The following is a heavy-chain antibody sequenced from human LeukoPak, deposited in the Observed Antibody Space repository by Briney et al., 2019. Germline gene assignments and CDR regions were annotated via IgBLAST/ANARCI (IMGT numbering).Heavy chain of an antibody. J-gene: IGHJ5*02. D-gene: IGHD5-12*01. V-gene: IGHV3-23*01. Sequence: PGGSLRLSCAASGFTFSSYAMSWVRQAPGKGLEWVSAISGSGGSTYYADSVKGRFTISRDNSKNTLYLQMNSLRAEGTAVYYCAKGRNYDYPWSITDPWGQGTLVTVSS. CDR3: AKGRNYDYPWSITDP. CDR1: GFTFSSYA. CDR2: ISGSGGST.